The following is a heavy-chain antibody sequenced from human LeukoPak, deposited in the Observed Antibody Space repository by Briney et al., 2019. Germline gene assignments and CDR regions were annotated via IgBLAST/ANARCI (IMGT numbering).Heavy chain of an antibody. V-gene: IGHV4-30-4*01. CDR1: GGSISSGDYY. CDR3: VGYCSGGSCYGAFDI. CDR2: IYYSGST. J-gene: IGHJ3*02. Sequence: PQTLSLTCTVSGGSISSGDYYWSWIRQPPGKGLEWIGYIYYSGSTYYNPSLKSRVTISVDTSKNQFSLKLSSVTAADTAVYYCVGYCSGGSCYGAFDIWGQGTMVTVSS. D-gene: IGHD2-15*01.